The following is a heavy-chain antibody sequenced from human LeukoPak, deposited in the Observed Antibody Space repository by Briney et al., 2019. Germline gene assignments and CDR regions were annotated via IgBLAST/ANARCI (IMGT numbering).Heavy chain of an antibody. CDR3: ARDWDAFDI. J-gene: IGHJ3*02. CDR2: IYYSGST. V-gene: IGHV4-39*02. Sequence: PSETLSLTCTVSGGSISSSSYYWGWIRQPPGKGLEWIGSIYYSGSTYYNPSLKSRVTISVDTSKNQFSLKLSSVTAADTAVYYCARDWDAFDIWGQGTMVTVSS. CDR1: GGSISSSSYY.